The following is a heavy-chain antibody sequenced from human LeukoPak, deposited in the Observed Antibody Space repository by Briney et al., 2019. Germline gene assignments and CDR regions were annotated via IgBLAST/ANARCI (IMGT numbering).Heavy chain of an antibody. V-gene: IGHV3-11*03. CDR3: ARVASGDYFDY. CDR2: ISSSSSYT. J-gene: IGHJ4*02. CDR1: GFTFSDYY. Sequence: GGSLRLSCAASGFTFSDYYMSWIRQAPGRGLEWVSYISSSSSYTNYADSVKGRFTISRDNAKNSLYLQMNSLRAEDTAVYYCARVASGDYFDYWGQGTLVTVSS.